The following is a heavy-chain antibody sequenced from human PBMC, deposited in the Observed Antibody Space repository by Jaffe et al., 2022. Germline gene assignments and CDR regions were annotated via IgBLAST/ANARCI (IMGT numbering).Heavy chain of an antibody. V-gene: IGHV1-3*01. CDR3: ARVGTSVTTGWYH. J-gene: IGHJ5*02. Sequence: QVQLVQSGAEVKKPGASVKIYCKASGYTFTRYAIHWVRQAPGQSLEWMGWINAGNGYTEYSQKFQGRVTITRDTSATTAYMELSSLTSEDTAVYFCARVGTSVTTGWYHWGQGTLVTVSS. D-gene: IGHD4-17*01. CDR2: INAGNGYT. CDR1: GYTFTRYA.